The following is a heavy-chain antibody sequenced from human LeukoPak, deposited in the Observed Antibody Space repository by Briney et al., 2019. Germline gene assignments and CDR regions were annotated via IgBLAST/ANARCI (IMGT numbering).Heavy chain of an antibody. J-gene: IGHJ5*02. CDR3: ARDWRINWFDP. V-gene: IGHV4-39*07. Sequence: TSETLSLTCTVSGGSISSTSYYWGWIRQPPGKGLEWIGSMYYSGDTYYNPSLKSRVTISIDTSKNQFSLKLSSITAADTAVYYCARDWRINWFDPWGQGTLVTVSS. CDR1: GGSISSTSYY. D-gene: IGHD2/OR15-2a*01. CDR2: MYYSGDT.